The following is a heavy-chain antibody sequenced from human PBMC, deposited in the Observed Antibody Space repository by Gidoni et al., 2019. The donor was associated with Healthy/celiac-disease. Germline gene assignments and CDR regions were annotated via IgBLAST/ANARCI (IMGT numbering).Heavy chain of an antibody. V-gene: IGHV1-58*01. J-gene: IGHJ4*02. Sequence: QMQLVQSGPEVKKPGTSVKVPCKASGFTFTSSAVQWVRQARGQRLEWIGWIVVGSGNTNYAQKFQERVTITRDMSTSTAYMELSSLRSEDTAVYYCAAASGSGSSSFDYWGQGTLVTVSS. CDR3: AAASGSGSSSFDY. D-gene: IGHD3-10*01. CDR2: IVVGSGNT. CDR1: GFTFTSSA.